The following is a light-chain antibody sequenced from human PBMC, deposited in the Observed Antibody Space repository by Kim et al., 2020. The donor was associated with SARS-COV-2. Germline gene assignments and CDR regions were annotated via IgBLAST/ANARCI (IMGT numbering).Light chain of an antibody. V-gene: IGKV3-20*01. CDR3: QQFVSSPPFT. CDR1: QSLRNNY. CDR2: GAS. J-gene: IGKJ5*01. Sequence: EIVLTQSPGTLSLSPGDRATLSCRASQSLRNNYLAWYQQKPGQAPSLLIYGASTRATGTPDRFSGSASGTDYTLTISRLEPEDFAVYYCQQFVSSPPFTFGQGTRLEIK.